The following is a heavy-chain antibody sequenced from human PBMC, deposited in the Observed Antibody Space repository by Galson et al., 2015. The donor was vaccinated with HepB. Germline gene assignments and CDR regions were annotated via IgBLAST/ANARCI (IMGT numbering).Heavy chain of an antibody. CDR1: GFTVSSNY. CDR3: ATATVSKGLFDY. V-gene: IGHV3-66*01. D-gene: IGHD4-17*01. J-gene: IGHJ4*02. Sequence: SLRLSCAASGFTVSSNYMSWVRQAPGKGLEWVSVIYSGGSTYYADSVKGRFTISRDNSKNTLYLQMNSLRAEDTAVYYCATATVSKGLFDYWGQGTLVTVSS. CDR2: IYSGGST.